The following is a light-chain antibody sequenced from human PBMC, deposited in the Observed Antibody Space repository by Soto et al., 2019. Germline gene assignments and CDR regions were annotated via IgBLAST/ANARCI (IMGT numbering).Light chain of an antibody. Sequence: DIQMTQSPSSVSASVGDRVTITCRASQDISNKLAWYQQKPGQAPNLLIYAASTLQTGVPSRFSGGGSGTEFTLTISSLQPEDFATYYCQQTYSTSPVTFGPGTTVDVK. J-gene: IGKJ3*01. V-gene: IGKV1-12*01. CDR3: QQTYSTSPVT. CDR2: AAS. CDR1: QDISNK.